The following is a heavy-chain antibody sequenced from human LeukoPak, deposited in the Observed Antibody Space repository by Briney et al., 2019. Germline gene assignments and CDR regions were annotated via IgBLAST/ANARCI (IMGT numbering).Heavy chain of an antibody. Sequence: GGSLRLSCAASGFTFSSYGMHWVRQAPGKGLEWVAVISFDGNNKYYADSVKGRFTISRDNAKNSLYLQMNSLRDEDTAVYYCARGGYSGYDDLYYYGMDVWGQGTTVTVSS. V-gene: IGHV3-30*03. CDR1: GFTFSSYG. CDR3: ARGGYSGYDDLYYYGMDV. CDR2: ISFDGNNK. J-gene: IGHJ6*02. D-gene: IGHD5-12*01.